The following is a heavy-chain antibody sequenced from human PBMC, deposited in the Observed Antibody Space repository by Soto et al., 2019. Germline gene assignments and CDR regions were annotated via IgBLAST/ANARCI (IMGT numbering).Heavy chain of an antibody. J-gene: IGHJ6*02. Sequence: LRLSCEVSGFIFSMYSMSWVRQTPGKGLEWAAKIPQDGVDGHYADAVKGRFTISRDNGKNPLYLQMNNLRAEDTAVYYCARDHLILPAHDFFYGSDVWGRGATVTVSS. D-gene: IGHD2-21*02. V-gene: IGHV3-7*03. CDR3: ARDHLILPAHDFFYGSDV. CDR1: GFIFSMYS. CDR2: IPQDGVDG.